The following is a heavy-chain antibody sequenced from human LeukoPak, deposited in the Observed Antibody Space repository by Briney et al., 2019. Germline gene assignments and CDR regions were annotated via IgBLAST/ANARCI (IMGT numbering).Heavy chain of an antibody. Sequence: PSETLSLTCTVSGGSISSSSYYWGWIRQPPGKGLEWIGYIHYSGIINYNPSLKSRVTISVDTSKNYLSLKLNSVTAADTAVYFCARDRRNYSDSRNAQFDLWGQGTLVTVSS. CDR3: ARDRRNYSDSRNAQFDL. J-gene: IGHJ5*02. D-gene: IGHD3-22*01. V-gene: IGHV4-61*03. CDR2: IHYSGII. CDR1: GGSISSSSYY.